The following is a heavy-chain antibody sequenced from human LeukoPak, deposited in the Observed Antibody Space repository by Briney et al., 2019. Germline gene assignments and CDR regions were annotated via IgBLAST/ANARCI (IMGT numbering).Heavy chain of an antibody. CDR2: IYSGGTT. V-gene: IGHV3-66*01. J-gene: IGHJ6*03. Sequence: GGSLRLSCAASGFTVSSNYMNWVRQAPGKGLEWVSVIYSGGTTYYADSVKGRFTISRDNAKNTLYLQMNSLRAEDTAVYYCARGERYYYMDVWGKGTTVTVSS. CDR3: ARGERYYYMDV. CDR1: GFTVSSNY.